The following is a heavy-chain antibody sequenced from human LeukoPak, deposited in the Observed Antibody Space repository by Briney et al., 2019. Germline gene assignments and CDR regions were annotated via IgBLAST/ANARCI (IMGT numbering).Heavy chain of an antibody. D-gene: IGHD1-26*01. J-gene: IGHJ3*01. Sequence: GESLKISCKVSGYSFTSYCIGWVRQMPGKGLEGMGVIYPGDSGPTYSPSFQGHVTISVDKSINTACLQWSRLQASDTAMYYCGMSGDRVPLQDDVFDVWGQGTMVTVST. CDR2: IYPGDSGP. V-gene: IGHV5-51*01. CDR3: GMSGDRVPLQDDVFDV. CDR1: GYSFTSYC.